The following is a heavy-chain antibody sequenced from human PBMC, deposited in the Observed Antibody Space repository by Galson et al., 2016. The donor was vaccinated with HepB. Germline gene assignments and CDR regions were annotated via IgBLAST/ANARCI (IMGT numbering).Heavy chain of an antibody. J-gene: IGHJ4*02. CDR2: TSHSGTT. V-gene: IGHV4-4*02. CDR3: ARHIAVAGTRGFDF. CDR1: GGSISSNW. D-gene: IGHD6-19*01. Sequence: SETLSLTCDVSGGSISSNWWSWVRQPPGKGLDWIGETSHSGTTNFNPSLKGRVSISIDTSRNQISLMLTSVTAADTAVYYCARHIAVAGTRGFDFWGQGTLVTV.